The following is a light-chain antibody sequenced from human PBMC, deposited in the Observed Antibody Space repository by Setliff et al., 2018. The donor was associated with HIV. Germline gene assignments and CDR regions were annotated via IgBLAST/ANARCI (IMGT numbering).Light chain of an antibody. V-gene: IGLV2-14*03. J-gene: IGLJ3*02. CDR3: SSYTASRALV. Sequence: QSALTQPASVSGSPGQSITISCTGSSSDVGGYDYVAWYQQHPGKTPELLIFDVHNRPSGVSHRFSGSKSGNTASLTISGLQAEDGADYYCSSYTASRALVFGGGTKGTVL. CDR2: DVH. CDR1: SSDVGGYDY.